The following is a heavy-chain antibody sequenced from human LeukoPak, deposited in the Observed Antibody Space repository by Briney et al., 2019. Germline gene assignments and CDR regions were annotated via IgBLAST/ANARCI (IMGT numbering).Heavy chain of an antibody. J-gene: IGHJ4*02. CDR3: AREWAYDSSGYYLDY. V-gene: IGHV3-66*01. CDR1: GFTVSSNY. Sequence: GGSLRLSCAASGFTVSSNYMSWVRQAPGKGLEWVSVIYSGGSTYYADSVKGRFTISRDNSKNTLYLQMNSLRAEDTAVYYCAREWAYDSSGYYLDYWGQGTLVTVSS. D-gene: IGHD3-22*01. CDR2: IYSGGST.